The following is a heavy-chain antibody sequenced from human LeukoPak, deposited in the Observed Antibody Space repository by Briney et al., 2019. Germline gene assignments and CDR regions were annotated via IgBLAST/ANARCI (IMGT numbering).Heavy chain of an antibody. CDR2: ISGSGANT. J-gene: IGHJ4*02. D-gene: IGHD1-26*01. Sequence: PGGSLRLSCAASGFTFGHHAMMWVRQAPGKGLEWVSAISGSGANTFYADSVKGRFTISRDNSKNTLYLQMNSLRAEDTAVYYCARDVVGATYFDWGQGTLVTVSS. CDR1: GFTFGHHA. CDR3: ARDVVGATYFD. V-gene: IGHV3-23*01.